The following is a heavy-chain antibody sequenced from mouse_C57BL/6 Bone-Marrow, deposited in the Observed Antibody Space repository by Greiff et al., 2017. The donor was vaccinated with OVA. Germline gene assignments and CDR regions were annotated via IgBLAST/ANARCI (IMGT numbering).Heavy chain of an antibody. CDR2: IDPANDNT. Sequence: EVKLMESVAELVRPGASVKLSCTASGFNIKNTYMHWVKQRPEQGLEWIGRIDPANDNTKYAPKFQGKATMTADTSSNTAYRQLSSLSSEDTAVYCCARGNFGSSFYAMDYWGQGTSVTVSS. J-gene: IGHJ4*01. CDR3: ARGNFGSSFYAMDY. V-gene: IGHV14-3*01. D-gene: IGHD1-1*01. CDR1: GFNIKNTY.